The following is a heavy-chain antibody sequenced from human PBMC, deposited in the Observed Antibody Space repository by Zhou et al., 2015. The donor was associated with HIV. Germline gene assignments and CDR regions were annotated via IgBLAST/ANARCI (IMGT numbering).Heavy chain of an antibody. Sequence: QVQLVQSGAEVKKPGSSVKVSCKASGGTFSSYAISWVRQAPGQGLEWMGGIIPIFGTANYAQKFQGRVTITADESTSTAYMELSSLRSEDTAVYYCARSESPAGIAVAACFDLWGRGTLVTVLL. J-gene: IGHJ2*01. D-gene: IGHD6-19*01. V-gene: IGHV1-69*01. CDR1: GGTFSSYA. CDR2: IIPIFGTA. CDR3: ARSESPAGIAVAACFDL.